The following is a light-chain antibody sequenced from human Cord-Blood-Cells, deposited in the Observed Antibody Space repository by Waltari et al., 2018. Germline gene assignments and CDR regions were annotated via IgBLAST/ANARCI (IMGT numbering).Light chain of an antibody. J-gene: IGKJ2*01. V-gene: IGKV1-33*01. CDR1: QDISNY. CDR3: QQYEKLPPGT. Sequence: DLQMTSSPSSLSASVGDRVTITCQASQDISNYLNWYQQKPGKAPKLLIYDASNLETGVPSRFSGSGSGTEFTFTIRSLQPEYMATYYCQQYEKLPPGTFGQGTKLEMK. CDR2: DAS.